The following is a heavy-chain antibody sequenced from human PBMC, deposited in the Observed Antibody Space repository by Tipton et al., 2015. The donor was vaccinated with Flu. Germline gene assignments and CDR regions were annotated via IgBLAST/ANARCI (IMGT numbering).Heavy chain of an antibody. CDR3: ARAAYYDSSGYYSNWFDP. Sequence: TLSLTCTVSGGSISSYYWSWIRQPVGKGLEWIGRIYTSGSTNYNPSLKSRVTMSVDTSKNQFSLKLSSVTAADTAVYYCARAAYYDSSGYYSNWFDPWGQGTLVTVSS. J-gene: IGHJ5*02. CDR1: GGSISSYY. V-gene: IGHV4-4*07. D-gene: IGHD3-22*01. CDR2: IYTSGST.